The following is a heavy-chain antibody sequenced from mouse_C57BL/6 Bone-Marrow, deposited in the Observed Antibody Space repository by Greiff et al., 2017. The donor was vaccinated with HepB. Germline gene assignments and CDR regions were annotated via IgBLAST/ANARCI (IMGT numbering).Heavy chain of an antibody. D-gene: IGHD2-5*01. CDR3: ARDADSNPSAMDY. CDR1: GFTFSDFY. V-gene: IGHV7-1*01. Sequence: EVKLVESGGGLVQSGRSLRLSCATSGFTFSDFYMEWVRQAPGKGLEWIAASRNKANDYTTEYSASVKGRFIVSRDTSQSILYLQMNALRAEDTAMYYCARDADSNPSAMDYWGQGTSVTVSS. CDR2: SRNKANDYTT. J-gene: IGHJ4*01.